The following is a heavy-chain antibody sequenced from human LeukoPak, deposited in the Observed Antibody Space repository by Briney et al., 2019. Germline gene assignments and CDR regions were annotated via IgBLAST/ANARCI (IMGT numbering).Heavy chain of an antibody. V-gene: IGHV3-38-3*01. J-gene: IGHJ4*02. CDR1: GFTVSSNE. CDR2: ISGGST. Sequence: PGGSLRLSCAASGFTVSSNEMSWVRKAPGKGLEWVSSISGGSTYYADSRTGRFTISRDNSKNTRHLQMNSLRAEDTALYYCAKAHLPGIVVADRDYWGQGTLVTVSS. D-gene: IGHD6-19*01. CDR3: AKAHLPGIVVADRDY.